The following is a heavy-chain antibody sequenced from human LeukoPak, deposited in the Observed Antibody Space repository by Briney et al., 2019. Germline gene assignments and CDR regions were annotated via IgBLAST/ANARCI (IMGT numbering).Heavy chain of an antibody. J-gene: IGHJ4*02. CDR3: VRLRRNNDRSGYYYYYDY. V-gene: IGHV3-21*01. Sequence: GGSLRLSCAASGYTFSDFSVNWVRQAPGKGLEWVSSISVRSNYRYYADSVKGRFTISRDDARDSLFLQMNSLRAEDTAVYFCVRLRRNNDRSGYYYYYDYWGQGTLVTVSS. CDR2: ISVRSNYR. D-gene: IGHD3-22*01. CDR1: GYTFSDFS.